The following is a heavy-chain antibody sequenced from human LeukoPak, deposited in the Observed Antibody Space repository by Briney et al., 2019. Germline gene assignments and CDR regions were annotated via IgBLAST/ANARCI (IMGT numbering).Heavy chain of an antibody. Sequence: GGPLRLSCAASGFTFSSYGMHWVRQAPGKGLEWVAVIWYDGSNKYYADCVKGRFTISRDNSKNTLYLQMNSLRAEDTAVYYCARVGIAAAGDYWGQGTLVTVSS. CDR2: IWYDGSNK. CDR1: GFTFSSYG. D-gene: IGHD6-13*01. CDR3: ARVGIAAAGDY. J-gene: IGHJ4*02. V-gene: IGHV3-33*01.